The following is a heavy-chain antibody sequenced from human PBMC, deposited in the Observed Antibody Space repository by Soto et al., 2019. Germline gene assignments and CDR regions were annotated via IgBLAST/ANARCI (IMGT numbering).Heavy chain of an antibody. CDR2: ISGSGNYT. J-gene: IGHJ4*02. V-gene: IGHV3-21*01. CDR3: AREGINNYNEYYFDS. CDR1: GFTFSTYS. Sequence: GGSLRLSCAASGFTFSTYSMNWVRQAPGKGLEWVSSISGSGNYTHYADFLRGRFTISRDDAKTSLYLQMNSLRAEDTAVYYCAREGINNYNEYYFDSWGQGTVVTVSS. D-gene: IGHD4-4*01.